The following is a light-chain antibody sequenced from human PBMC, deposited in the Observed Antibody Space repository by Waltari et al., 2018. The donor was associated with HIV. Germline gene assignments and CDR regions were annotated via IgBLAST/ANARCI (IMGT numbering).Light chain of an antibody. CDR3: AAWDDSLNAYV. CDR1: GSNIGAKT. CDR2: SLD. V-gene: IGLV1-44*01. J-gene: IGLJ1*01. Sequence: QSVLTQTPPASGTPGQRVVAPGSGSGSNIGAKTANWYQQLPGAAPRLLIHSLDQRPSGVPDRFSGSKSGASASLAISGLQSEDEADYYCAAWDDSLNAYVFGGGTKVTVL.